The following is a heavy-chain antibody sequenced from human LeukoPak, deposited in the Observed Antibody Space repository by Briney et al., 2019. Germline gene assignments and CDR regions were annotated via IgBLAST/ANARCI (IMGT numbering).Heavy chain of an antibody. Sequence: SETLSLTCTVSGGSISSYYWSWIRQPAGKGLEWIGRIYTSGGTNYNPSLKSRVTMSVDTSKNQFSLKLSSVTAADTAVYYCARSQATMTTLDAFDIWGQGTMVTVSS. CDR2: IYTSGGT. CDR3: ARSQATMTTLDAFDI. D-gene: IGHD3-22*01. V-gene: IGHV4-4*07. J-gene: IGHJ3*02. CDR1: GGSISSYY.